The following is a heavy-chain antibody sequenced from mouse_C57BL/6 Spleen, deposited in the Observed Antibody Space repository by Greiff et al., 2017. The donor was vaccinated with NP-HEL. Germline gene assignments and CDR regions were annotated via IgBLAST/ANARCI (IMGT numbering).Heavy chain of an antibody. CDR1: GFNIKDYY. V-gene: IGHV14-2*01. CDR2: IDPEDGET. Sequence: EVKVVESGAELVKPGASVKLSCTASGFNIKDYYMHWVKQRTEQGLEWIGRIDPEDGETKYALKFQGKATITADTSSNTAYLQLSSLTSEDTAVYYCARDYYGSKDYWGQGTSVTVSS. J-gene: IGHJ4*01. D-gene: IGHD1-1*01. CDR3: ARDYYGSKDY.